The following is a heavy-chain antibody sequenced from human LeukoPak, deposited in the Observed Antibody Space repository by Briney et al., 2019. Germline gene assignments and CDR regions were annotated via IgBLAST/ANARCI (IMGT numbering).Heavy chain of an antibody. V-gene: IGHV3-74*01. CDR1: GFTFSSYW. CDR2: INSDGSST. J-gene: IGHJ6*01. Sequence: GGPLRLSCAASGFTFSSYWMHWVRQVPGKGLVWVSRINSDGSSTSYADSVKGRFTISRDNAKNTLYLQMNSLRAEDTAVYYCARDSYYYYGMDVWGQGTTVTVSS. CDR3: ARDSYYYYGMDV.